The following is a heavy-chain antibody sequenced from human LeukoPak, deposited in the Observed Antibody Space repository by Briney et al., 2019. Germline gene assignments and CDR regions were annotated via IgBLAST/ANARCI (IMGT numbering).Heavy chain of an antibody. Sequence: GGSLRLSCAASGFTFSSYAMSWVRQAPGKGLEWVSAISGSDGSTYYADSVKGRFTISRDNSKNTLYLQMNSLRAEDTAVYYCAKDERGYSYGPRGYFDYWGQGTLVTVSS. CDR3: AKDERGYSYGPRGYFDY. CDR2: ISGSDGST. D-gene: IGHD5-18*01. J-gene: IGHJ4*02. V-gene: IGHV3-23*01. CDR1: GFTFSSYA.